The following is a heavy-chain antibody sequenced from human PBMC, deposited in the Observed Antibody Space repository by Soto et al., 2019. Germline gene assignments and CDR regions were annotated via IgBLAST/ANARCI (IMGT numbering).Heavy chain of an antibody. J-gene: IGHJ4*02. CDR2: ISYSGST. V-gene: IGHV4-59*01. CDR3: ARADPDASVGY. CDR1: VGSMSSYY. D-gene: IGHD2-15*01. Sequence: WETLSLTCTFSVGSMSSYYWTWLRQSPGRGLEWIGYISYSGSTYYNPSLKSRVTISADTSKNQFSLRMNSMIAADTAVYYCARADPDASVGYWGQGTLVTVSS.